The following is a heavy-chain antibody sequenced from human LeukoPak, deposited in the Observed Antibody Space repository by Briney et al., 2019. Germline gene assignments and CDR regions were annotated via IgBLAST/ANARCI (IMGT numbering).Heavy chain of an antibody. D-gene: IGHD1-26*01. CDR3: ARGRWDYSPSGKKGMDV. CDR1: GGSFSGYY. J-gene: IGHJ6*02. V-gene: IGHV4-34*01. CDR2: INHSGST. Sequence: SQTLSLTCAVYGGSFSGYYWSWIRQPPGKGLEWIGEINHSGSTNYNPSLKSRVTISVDTSKNQFSLKLSSVTAADTAVYYCARGRWDYSPSGKKGMDVWGQGTTVTVSS.